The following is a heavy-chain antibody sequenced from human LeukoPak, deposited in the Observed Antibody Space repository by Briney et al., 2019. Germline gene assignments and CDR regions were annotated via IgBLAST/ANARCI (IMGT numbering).Heavy chain of an antibody. J-gene: IGHJ2*01. CDR3: ARTVSSYNWHFDL. Sequence: KPSETLSLTCTVSGGSISSGSYYWSWIRQPAGKGLEWIGRIYASGSTNYNPSLKSRVTISVDRSKNQVSLKLSSVTAADTAVYYCARTVSSYNWHFDLWGRGTLVTVSS. D-gene: IGHD4-11*01. V-gene: IGHV4-61*02. CDR1: GGSISSGSYY. CDR2: IYASGST.